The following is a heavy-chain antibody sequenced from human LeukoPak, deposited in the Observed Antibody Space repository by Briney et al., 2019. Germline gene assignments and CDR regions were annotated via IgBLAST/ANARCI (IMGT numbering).Heavy chain of an antibody. CDR1: GFTFSDHY. CDR2: IKHKADSYTT. D-gene: IGHD1-14*01. J-gene: IGHJ5*01. Sequence: PGGSLRLPCTASGFTFSDHYMEWVRQAPGKGLEWVGRIKHKADSYTTEYAASVKGRFSISRDDSKNSLYLQMNSLKTEDTAVYFCVRLWDRWFDCWGQGTLVTVSS. V-gene: IGHV3-72*01. CDR3: VRLWDRWFDC.